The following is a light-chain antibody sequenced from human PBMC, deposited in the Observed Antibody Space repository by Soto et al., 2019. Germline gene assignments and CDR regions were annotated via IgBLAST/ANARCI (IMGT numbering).Light chain of an antibody. V-gene: IGLV2-14*01. CDR2: MVS. Sequence: QSALTQPASVSGSPGQSITISCTGTSSDVGNYNYVSWYQQYPGRVPKLLIYMVSNRPSGVPNRFSGSKSGNTASLTISGLQAEDEADYFCTSPTDGSLYVFGTGTKVTVL. J-gene: IGLJ1*01. CDR1: SSDVGNYNY. CDR3: TSPTDGSLYV.